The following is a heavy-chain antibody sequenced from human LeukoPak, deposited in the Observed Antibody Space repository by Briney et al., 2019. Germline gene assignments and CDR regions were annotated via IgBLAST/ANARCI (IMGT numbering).Heavy chain of an antibody. CDR3: ANNGGVAVAGSFDN. CDR2: IWYDGSNK. J-gene: IGHJ4*02. V-gene: IGHV3-33*06. D-gene: IGHD6-19*01. CDR1: GFTFSSYG. Sequence: GGSLRLSCAASGFTFSSYGMHWVRQAPGKGLEWVAVIWYDGSNKYYADSVKGRFTISRDNSKNTVYLQMNSLRAEDTAVYYCANNGGVAVAGSFDNWGQGTLVTVSS.